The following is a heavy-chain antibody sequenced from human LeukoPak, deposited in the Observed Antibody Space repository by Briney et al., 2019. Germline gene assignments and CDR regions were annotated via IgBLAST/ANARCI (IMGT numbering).Heavy chain of an antibody. CDR3: AKGQGDAWSGYVLNV. V-gene: IGHV4-34*01. CDR1: GGSFSGYY. J-gene: IGHJ6*04. Sequence: SETLSLTCAVYGGSFSGYYWSWIRQSPGKGLEWIGEMDHSGSINHNPSLKSRVTISVDTSKNHFSLKLNSVTAADTAVYYCAKGQGDAWSGYVLNVWGKGTTVTVSS. CDR2: MDHSGSI. D-gene: IGHD3-3*01.